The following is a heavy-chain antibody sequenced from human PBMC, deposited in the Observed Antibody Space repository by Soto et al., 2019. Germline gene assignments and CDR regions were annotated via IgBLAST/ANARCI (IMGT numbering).Heavy chain of an antibody. CDR1: GFTFSSYW. D-gene: IGHD5-18*01. CDR3: ASKSSSGKVKSHGYFDP. Sequence: EVQLVESGGGLVQPGGSLRLSCAASGFTFSSYWMHWVRQVPGKGLVWVSRINSDGSSTSYADSVKGRFTISRDNAKNTLYLQMNSLRAEDTAVYYCASKSSSGKVKSHGYFDPWGQGTLVTVSS. V-gene: IGHV3-74*01. CDR2: INSDGSST. J-gene: IGHJ5*02.